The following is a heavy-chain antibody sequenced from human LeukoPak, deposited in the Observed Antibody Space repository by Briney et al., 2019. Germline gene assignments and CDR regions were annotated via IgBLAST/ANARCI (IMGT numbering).Heavy chain of an antibody. CDR3: ARDWSNYGGNLFDS. D-gene: IGHD4-23*01. J-gene: IGHJ4*02. Sequence: TSETLSLTCTVSGSSISGYFWSWIRQPSGKGLEWIGYIHYSGSTNYNPSLKSRVTISQDTSKNQFSLKLSSVTAADTAVYYCARDWSNYGGNLFDSWGQGTLVTVSS. CDR2: IHYSGST. CDR1: GSSISGYF. V-gene: IGHV4-59*01.